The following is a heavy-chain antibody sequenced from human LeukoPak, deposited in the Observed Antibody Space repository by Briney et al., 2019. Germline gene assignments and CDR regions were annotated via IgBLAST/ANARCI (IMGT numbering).Heavy chain of an antibody. CDR3: ARASSWYFDY. CDR1: GFTFSSHA. V-gene: IGHV3-23*01. Sequence: GGSLRLSCAASGFTFSSHAMSWVRQAPGKGLEWVSGISGSAGSTYYADSVTGRFTISRDNSKNTLYLQMNSLRAEDTAVYYCARASSWYFDYWGQGTLVTVSS. CDR2: ISGSAGST. D-gene: IGHD2-2*01. J-gene: IGHJ4*02.